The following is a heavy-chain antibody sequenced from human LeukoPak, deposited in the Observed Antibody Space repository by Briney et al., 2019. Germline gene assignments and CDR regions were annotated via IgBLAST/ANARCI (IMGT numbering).Heavy chain of an antibody. CDR2: IYYSGST. CDR3: TRGSIAYYYMDV. Sequence: SETLSLTCTVSGGSISSSSYYWGWIRQPSGKGLEWIGSIYYSGSTYYNPSLKSRVTISVDTSKNQFSLKLSSVTAADTAVYYCTRGSIAYYYMDVWGKGTTVTISS. J-gene: IGHJ6*03. V-gene: IGHV4-39*07. D-gene: IGHD3-22*01. CDR1: GGSISSSSYY.